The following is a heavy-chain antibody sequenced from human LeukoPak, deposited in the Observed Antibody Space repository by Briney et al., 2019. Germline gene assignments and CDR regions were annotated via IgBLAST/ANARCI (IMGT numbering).Heavy chain of an antibody. CDR2: ISYDGSNK. D-gene: IGHD3-10*01. J-gene: IGHJ1*01. CDR3: ARESLITMVRGAKGSEYFQH. V-gene: IGHV3-30*19. CDR1: GFTFSSYG. Sequence: GGSLRLSCAASGFTFSSYGMHWVRQAPGKGLEWVAVISYDGSNKYYADSVKGRFTISRDNSKNTLYLQMNSLRAEDTAVYYCARESLITMVRGAKGSEYFQHWGQGTLVTVSS.